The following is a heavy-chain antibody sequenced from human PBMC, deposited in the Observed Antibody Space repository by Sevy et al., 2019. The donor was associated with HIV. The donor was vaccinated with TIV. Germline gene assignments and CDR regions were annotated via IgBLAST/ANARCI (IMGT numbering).Heavy chain of an antibody. J-gene: IGHJ3*02. CDR1: GFTFSNYA. D-gene: IGHD6-13*01. Sequence: GGSLRLSCVASGFTFSNYAMSWVRQAPGKGLEWVSGISSGSGEIQYADSVKGRFTISRDNSKNTLYLQKNSLRAEDTAVYYCAKATTSDSSRNGFDIWGQGTMVTVSS. CDR3: AKATTSDSSRNGFDI. CDR2: ISSGSGEI. V-gene: IGHV3-23*01.